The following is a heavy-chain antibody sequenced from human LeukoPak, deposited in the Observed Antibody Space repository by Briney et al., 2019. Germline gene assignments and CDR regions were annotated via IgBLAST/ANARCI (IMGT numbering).Heavy chain of an antibody. Sequence: ASVKVSCKASGYTFTGYYMHWVRQAPGQGLEWMGWINPNSGGTNYAQKFQGRVTMTRDTSISTAYMELSSLRSEDTAVYYCANYYCPYGSCIGFDFWGQGTLVTVSS. CDR2: INPNSGGT. D-gene: IGHD2-8*01. J-gene: IGHJ4*02. V-gene: IGHV1-2*02. CDR3: ANYYCPYGSCIGFDF. CDR1: GYTFTGYY.